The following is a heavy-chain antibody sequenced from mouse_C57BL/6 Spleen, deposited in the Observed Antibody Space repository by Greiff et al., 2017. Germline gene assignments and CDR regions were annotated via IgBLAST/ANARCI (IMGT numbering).Heavy chain of an antibody. J-gene: IGHJ1*03. CDR2: IYPGDGDT. V-gene: IGHV1-82*01. CDR1: GYAFSSSW. CDR3: ARSGSWYCDV. Sequence: VQLQQSGPELVKPGASVKISCKASGYAFSSSWMNWVKQRPGKGLEWIGRIYPGDGDTKYNGKFQGKATLTADKSSSTAYMQLSSLTSEDSAVYFCARSGSWYCDVWGTGTTVTVSS.